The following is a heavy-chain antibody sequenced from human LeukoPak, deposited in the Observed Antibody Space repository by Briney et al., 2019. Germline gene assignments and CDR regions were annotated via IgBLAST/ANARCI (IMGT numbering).Heavy chain of an antibody. J-gene: IGHJ4*02. CDR2: INPNNGNT. D-gene: IGHD4/OR15-4a*01. V-gene: IGHV1-18*04. Sequence: ASVKVSCKASGYTFTGYYMHWVRQAPGQGLEWMGWINPNNGNTNYAQKLQGRVTMTTDTSTSTAYMELRSLRSDDTAVYYCARSNSADYGHVTNHFDYWGQGTLVTVSS. CDR1: GYTFTGYY. CDR3: ARSNSADYGHVTNHFDY.